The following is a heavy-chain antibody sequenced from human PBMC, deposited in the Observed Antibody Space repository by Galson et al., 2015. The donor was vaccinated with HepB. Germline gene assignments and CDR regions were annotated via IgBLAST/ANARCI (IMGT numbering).Heavy chain of an antibody. CDR1: GFTFDNYA. CDR2: ISWNSGSI. D-gene: IGHD3-3*01. J-gene: IGHJ3*02. CDR3: AKDSYTRRNDFWSGPPDI. Sequence: SLRLSCAASGFTFDNYAMHWVRQAPGKGLEWVSGISWNSGSIGYADSVKGRFTISRDNAKNSLYLQMNSLRAEDTALYYCAKDSYTRRNDFWSGPPDIWGQGTMVTVSS. V-gene: IGHV3-9*01.